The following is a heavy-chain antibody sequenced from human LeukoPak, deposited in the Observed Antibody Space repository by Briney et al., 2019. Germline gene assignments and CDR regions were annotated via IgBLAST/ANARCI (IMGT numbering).Heavy chain of an antibody. V-gene: IGHV1-69*02. D-gene: IGHD2-2*01. CDR3: ARLGLSVPPNGFDI. CDR2: IIPILGIA. CDR1: GGTFSSYT. J-gene: IGHJ3*02. Sequence: GASVKVSCKASGGTFSSYTISWVRQAPGQGLEWMGRIIPILGIANYAQKFQGRVTITADKSTSTAYMELSSLRSEATAVYYCARLGLSVPPNGFDIWGQGTMVTVSS.